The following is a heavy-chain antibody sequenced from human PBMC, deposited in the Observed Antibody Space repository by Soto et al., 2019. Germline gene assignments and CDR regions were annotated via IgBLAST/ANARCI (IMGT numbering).Heavy chain of an antibody. J-gene: IGHJ5*02. Sequence: QVQLQESGPGLVKPSQTLSLTCTVSGGSISSGGYYWSWIRQHPGKGLEWIGYIYYSGSTYYNPSRKSRVTISVDTSKNQFSLKLSSVTAADTAVYYCARDNLRDYYGSGSYYRENWFDPWGQGTLVTVSS. D-gene: IGHD3-10*01. CDR2: IYYSGST. CDR3: ARDNLRDYYGSGSYYRENWFDP. CDR1: GGSISSGGYY. V-gene: IGHV4-31*03.